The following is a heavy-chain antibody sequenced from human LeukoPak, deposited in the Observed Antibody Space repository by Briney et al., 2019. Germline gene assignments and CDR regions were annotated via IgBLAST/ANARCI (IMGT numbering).Heavy chain of an antibody. CDR1: GGSFSGKY. J-gene: IGHJ4*02. V-gene: IGHV4-34*01. CDR3: ARDLMT. CDR2: ITHSGST. Sequence: SETLSLTCAVYGGSFSGKYWTWIRQPPHKGLEWIGEITHSGSTYYNPSLKSRVTISVDTSRNQFSLKLNSVTAADTAVCYCARDLMTWGQGTLVTVSS.